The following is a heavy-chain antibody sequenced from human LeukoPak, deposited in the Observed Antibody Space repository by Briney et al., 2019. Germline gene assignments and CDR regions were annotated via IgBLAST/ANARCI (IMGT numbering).Heavy chain of an antibody. CDR2: IYHSGAT. V-gene: IGHV4-4*02. CDR1: GGSISSSSTNC. J-gene: IGHJ4*02. D-gene: IGHD4-23*01. Sequence: SETLSLTCAVSGGSISSSSTNCWTWVRQPPGRGLEWIGEIYHSGATNYNPSLKSRVTMLLDKSKNQFSLKLDSVTAADTAVYYCARNGGNSDYDYWGQGTLVTVSA. CDR3: ARNGGNSDYDY.